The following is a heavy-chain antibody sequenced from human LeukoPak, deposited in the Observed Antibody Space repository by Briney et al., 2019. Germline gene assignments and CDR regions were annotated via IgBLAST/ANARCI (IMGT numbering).Heavy chain of an antibody. CDR1: GGSISSSSYY. Sequence: KPSETLSLTCTVSGGSISSSSYYWGWIRQPPGKGLEWIGSIYYSGSTYYNPSLKSRVTISVDTSKNQFSLKLSSVTAADTAVYYCARGGSSGYSYDWGQGTLVTVSS. CDR2: IYYSGST. J-gene: IGHJ4*02. D-gene: IGHD5-18*01. V-gene: IGHV4-39*07. CDR3: ARGGSSGYSYD.